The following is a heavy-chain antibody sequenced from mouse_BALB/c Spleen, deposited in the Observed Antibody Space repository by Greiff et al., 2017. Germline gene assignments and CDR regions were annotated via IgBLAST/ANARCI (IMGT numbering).Heavy chain of an antibody. Sequence: EVQLQQSGTVLARPGASVKMSCKASGYSFTSYWMHWVKQRPGQGLEWIGAIYPGNSDTSYNQKFKGKAKLTAVTSASTAYMELSSLTNEDSAVYYCTGTSYYYGSSYWFAYWGQGTLVTVSA. V-gene: IGHV1-5*01. CDR3: TGTSYYYGSSYWFAY. CDR1: GYSFTSYW. D-gene: IGHD1-1*01. CDR2: IYPGNSDT. J-gene: IGHJ3*01.